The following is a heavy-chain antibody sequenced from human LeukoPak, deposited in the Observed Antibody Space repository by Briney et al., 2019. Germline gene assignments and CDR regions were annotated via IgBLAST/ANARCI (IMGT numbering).Heavy chain of an antibody. CDR3: AGVYSLYDN. D-gene: IGHD6-13*01. CDR2: LYYTGST. J-gene: IGHJ4*02. V-gene: IGHV4-39*01. CDR1: GGSISSRYY. Sequence: SETLSLTCSVSGGSISSRYYWGWIRQSPGKGLEWIGGLYYTGSTYYNPSLKSRITISVDTSKNQFSLKLTSVTAADTAVYYCAGVYSLYDNWGQGILVIVSS.